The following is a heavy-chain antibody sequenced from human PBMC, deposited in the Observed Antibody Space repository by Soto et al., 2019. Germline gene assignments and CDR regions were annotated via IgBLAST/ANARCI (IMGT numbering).Heavy chain of an antibody. V-gene: IGHV3-49*03. Sequence: PGGSLRLSCSTSGFTFGDYGMTWFRQAPGKGLEWVGRIKSKCYGGTTDFAAPVTGRFAISRDDSKSIAYMEMNSLKIEDTAVYYCSTDSYSGLTVVRLDNWVHGILVTVSS. CDR2: IKSKCYGGTT. CDR3: STDSYSGLTVVRLDN. J-gene: IGHJ4*01. CDR1: GFTFGDYG. D-gene: IGHD1-26*01.